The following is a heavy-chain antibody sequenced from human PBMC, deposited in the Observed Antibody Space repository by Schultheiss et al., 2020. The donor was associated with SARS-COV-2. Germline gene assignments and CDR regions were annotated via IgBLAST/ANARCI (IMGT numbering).Heavy chain of an antibody. CDR3: ARSETGISGWYDY. V-gene: IGHV5-10-1*01. CDR2: IDPSDSET. J-gene: IGHJ4*02. CDR1: GYRFTNYW. D-gene: IGHD6-19*01. Sequence: GGSLRLSCQGSGYRFTNYWISWVRQMPGKGLEWMGKIDPSDSETNYSPSFQGHVTISADRSISTVYLQWSSLKASDTAIYYCARSETGISGWYDYWGQGTLVTVSS.